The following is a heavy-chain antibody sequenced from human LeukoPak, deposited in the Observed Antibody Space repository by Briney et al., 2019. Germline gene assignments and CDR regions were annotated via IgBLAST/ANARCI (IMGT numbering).Heavy chain of an antibody. Sequence: GGSLRLSCAASGFTFSSYAMHWVRQAPGKGLEWVAVISYDGSNKYYADSVKGRFTISRDNSKNTLYLQMNSLRAEDTAVYYCATTVVTSYYFDYWGQGTLVTVSS. D-gene: IGHD3-22*01. CDR2: ISYDGSNK. J-gene: IGHJ4*02. V-gene: IGHV3-30-3*01. CDR3: ATTVVTSYYFDY. CDR1: GFTFSSYA.